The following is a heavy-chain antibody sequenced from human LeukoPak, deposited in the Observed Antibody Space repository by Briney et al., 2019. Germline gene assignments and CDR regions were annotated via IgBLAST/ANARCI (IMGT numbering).Heavy chain of an antibody. CDR3: ARYEYGDSYFDY. D-gene: IGHD4-17*01. Sequence: GGSLRLSCAASGFTFSDYYMSWIRPAPGKGLEWVSYISSSGSTIHYADSVKGRFTISRDNAKNSLYLQMNSLRAEDTAVYYCARYEYGDSYFDYWGQGTLATVSS. J-gene: IGHJ4*02. CDR1: GFTFSDYY. V-gene: IGHV3-11*01. CDR2: ISSSGSTI.